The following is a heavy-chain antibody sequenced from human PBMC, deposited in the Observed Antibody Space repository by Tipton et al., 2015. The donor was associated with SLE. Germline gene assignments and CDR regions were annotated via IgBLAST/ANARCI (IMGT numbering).Heavy chain of an antibody. V-gene: IGHV3-53*01. Sequence: SLRLSCAASGFTVSSNYMSWVRQAPGKGLEWVSVIYAGGATYYADSVKGRFTISRDNSKNTLYLQMNSLRAEDTAVYYCARVQLGYNYGNWSCLDYWGQGTLVTVSS. CDR1: GFTVSSNY. D-gene: IGHD5-18*01. CDR2: IYAGGAT. J-gene: IGHJ4*02. CDR3: ARVQLGYNYGNWSCLDY.